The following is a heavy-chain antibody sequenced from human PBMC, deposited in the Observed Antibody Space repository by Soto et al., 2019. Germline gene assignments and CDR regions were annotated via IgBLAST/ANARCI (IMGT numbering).Heavy chain of an antibody. V-gene: IGHV1-18*01. CDR1: GYTFTSYG. J-gene: IGHJ4*02. CDR2: ISAYNGNT. CDR3: ASVVAATSHFDY. D-gene: IGHD2-15*01. Sequence: GASVKVSCKASGYTFTSYGISWVRQAPGQGLEWMGWISAYNGNTNYAQKLQGRVTMTTDASTSTAYMELRSLRSDDPAVYYCASVVAATSHFDYWGQGTLVTVSS.